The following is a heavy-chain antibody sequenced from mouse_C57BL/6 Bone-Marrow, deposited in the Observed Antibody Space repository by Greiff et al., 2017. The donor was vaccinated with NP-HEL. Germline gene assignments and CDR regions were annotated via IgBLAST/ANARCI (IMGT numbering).Heavy chain of an antibody. V-gene: IGHV1-55*01. Sequence: QVPLQQPGAELVKPGASVKMSCKASGYTFTSYWITWVKQRPGQGLEWIGDIYPGSGSTIYNEKFKSKATLTVDTSSSTAYMQLSSLTSDDSAVYYCARLEVYSNYVGFAYWGQGTLVTVSA. CDR1: GYTFTSYW. CDR2: IYPGSGST. J-gene: IGHJ3*01. CDR3: ARLEVYSNYVGFAY. D-gene: IGHD2-5*01.